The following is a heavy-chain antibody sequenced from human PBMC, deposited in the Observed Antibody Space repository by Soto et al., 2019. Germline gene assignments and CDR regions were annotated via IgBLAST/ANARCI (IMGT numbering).Heavy chain of an antibody. J-gene: IGHJ3*02. Sequence: PGGSLRLSCAASGFTFSSYAMHWVRQAPGKGLEWVAVISYDGSNKYYADSVKGRFTISRDNSKNTLYLQMNSLRAEDTAVYYCARDLYIVVVVAETNAFDIWGQGTMVTVSS. V-gene: IGHV3-30-3*01. D-gene: IGHD2-15*01. CDR3: ARDLYIVVVVAETNAFDI. CDR1: GFTFSSYA. CDR2: ISYDGSNK.